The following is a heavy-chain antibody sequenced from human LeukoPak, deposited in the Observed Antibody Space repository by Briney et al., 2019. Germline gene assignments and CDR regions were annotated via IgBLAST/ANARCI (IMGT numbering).Heavy chain of an antibody. CDR2: INPNSGGT. Sequence: GASVKVSCKASGYTFTSYDINWVRQAPGQGLEWMGWINPNSGGTNYAQKFQGRVTRTRDTSISTAYMELSRLRYDDTAVYYCATNILVRDIINWFDPWGQGTLVTVSS. V-gene: IGHV1-2*02. D-gene: IGHD3-10*01. CDR3: ATNILVRDIINWFDP. CDR1: GYTFTSYD. J-gene: IGHJ5*02.